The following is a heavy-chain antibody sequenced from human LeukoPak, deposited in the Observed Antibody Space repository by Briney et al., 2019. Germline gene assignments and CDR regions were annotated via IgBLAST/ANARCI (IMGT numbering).Heavy chain of an antibody. Sequence: GGSLRLSCAASGFTFSNYAMSWVRQAPGKGLEWVSAISGSDGSTNYADSVKGRFTISRDNSKNTLYLQMNSLRAEDTAVYYCAKGYGWEASYYYYYMDVWGKGTTVTFSS. V-gene: IGHV3-23*01. CDR2: ISGSDGST. J-gene: IGHJ6*03. CDR3: AKGYGWEASYYYYYMDV. D-gene: IGHD1-26*01. CDR1: GFTFSNYA.